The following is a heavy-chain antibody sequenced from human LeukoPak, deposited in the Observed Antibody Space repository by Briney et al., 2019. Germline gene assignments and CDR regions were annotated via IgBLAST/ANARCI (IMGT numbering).Heavy chain of an antibody. CDR1: GYTLTELS. Sequence: GASVKVSCKVSGYTLTELSMHCVRQAPRKGLEWMEGFDPEDGETIYAQKFQGRVTMTEDTSTDTAYMELSSLRSEDTAVYYCARGPPGFWSGNLFVYWGQGTLVTVSS. CDR3: ARGPPGFWSGNLFVY. D-gene: IGHD3-3*01. V-gene: IGHV1-24*01. CDR2: FDPEDGET. J-gene: IGHJ4*02.